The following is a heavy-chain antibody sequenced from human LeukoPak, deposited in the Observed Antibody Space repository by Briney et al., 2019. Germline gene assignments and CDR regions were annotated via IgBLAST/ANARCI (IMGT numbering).Heavy chain of an antibody. CDR1: GFTFSSYS. D-gene: IGHD2-2*01. CDR2: ISSSSSYI. V-gene: IGHV3-21*01. CDR3: ARGSDGGDCSSTSCRYYFDY. Sequence: GGSLRLSCAASGFTFSSYSMNWVRQAPGKGLEWVSSISSSSSYIYYADSLKGRFTISRDNAKNSLYLQMNSLRAEDTAVYYCARGSDGGDCSSTSCRYYFDYWGQGTLVTVSS. J-gene: IGHJ4*02.